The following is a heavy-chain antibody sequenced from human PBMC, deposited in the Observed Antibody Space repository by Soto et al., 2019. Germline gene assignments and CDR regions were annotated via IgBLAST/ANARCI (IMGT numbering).Heavy chain of an antibody. CDR3: ARDLRRVTMVRGVINWYFDL. CDR1: GFTFSSYA. Sequence: QVQLVESGGGVVQPGRSLRLSCAASGFTFSSYAMHWVRQDPGKGLEWVAVISYDGSNKYYADSVKGRFTISRDNAKNTLYLQMNSLIAEDTAVYYCARDLRRVTMVRGVINWYFDLWGRGTLVTVSS. V-gene: IGHV3-30-3*01. J-gene: IGHJ2*01. D-gene: IGHD3-10*01. CDR2: ISYDGSNK.